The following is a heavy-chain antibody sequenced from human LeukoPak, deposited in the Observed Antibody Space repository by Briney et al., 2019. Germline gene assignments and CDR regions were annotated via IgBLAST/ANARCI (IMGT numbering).Heavy chain of an antibody. Sequence: SQPLSLTWAISGDSVSSSTAAWNWIRQSPSRGLEWLGRTYYRSKWYNDYAVSVKGRITINPDTSKNQLSLQLKSVTPEDTAVYFCTRGYSNPYYWFDPWGQGTLVTVSS. CDR3: TRGYSNPYYWFDP. CDR2: TYYRSKWYN. J-gene: IGHJ5*02. D-gene: IGHD2-21*01. V-gene: IGHV6-1*01. CDR1: GDSVSSSTAA.